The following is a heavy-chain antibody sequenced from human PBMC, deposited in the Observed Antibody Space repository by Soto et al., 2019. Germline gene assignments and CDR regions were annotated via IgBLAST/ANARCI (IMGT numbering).Heavy chain of an antibody. J-gene: IGHJ4*02. D-gene: IGHD3-22*01. CDR2: IYSGGST. Sequence: GWSLRLSCAASGFTVSTKYMNWVRQAPGKGLEWVSIIYSGGSTKYADSVKGRFIISRDTSKNTLYLQMNSLRAEDTAMYYCARWEYDSSGYYSYWGQGTLVTVSS. CDR1: GFTVSTKY. V-gene: IGHV3-66*01. CDR3: ARWEYDSSGYYSY.